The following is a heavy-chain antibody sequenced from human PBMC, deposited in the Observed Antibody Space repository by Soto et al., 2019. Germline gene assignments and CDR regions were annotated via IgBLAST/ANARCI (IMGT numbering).Heavy chain of an antibody. J-gene: IGHJ5*02. Sequence: EVQLVESGGGLIQPGGSLRLSCAASGVTVSSNYMSWVRQAPGKGLEWVSVIYSGGSTYYADSVKGRFTISRDNSKNTLYLQMNSLRAEDTAVYYCARGHGGAFGWFDPWGQGTLVTVSS. CDR1: GVTVSSNY. CDR3: ARGHGGAFGWFDP. D-gene: IGHD3-10*01. CDR2: IYSGGST. V-gene: IGHV3-53*01.